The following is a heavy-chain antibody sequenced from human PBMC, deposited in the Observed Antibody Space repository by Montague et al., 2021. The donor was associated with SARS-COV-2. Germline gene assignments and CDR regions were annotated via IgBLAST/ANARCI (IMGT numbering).Heavy chain of an antibody. Sequence: SETLSLTCTVSGGSISSYYWSWIRQPPGRALEWIGYIYYSGSTNYNPSLKSRVTISVDTSKNQFSLKLSSVTAADTAVYYCARGKEGYTSSRYLDYWGQGTLVTVSS. CDR3: ARGKEGYTSSRYLDY. CDR2: IYYSGST. CDR1: GGSISSYY. J-gene: IGHJ4*02. D-gene: IGHD6-13*01. V-gene: IGHV4-59*08.